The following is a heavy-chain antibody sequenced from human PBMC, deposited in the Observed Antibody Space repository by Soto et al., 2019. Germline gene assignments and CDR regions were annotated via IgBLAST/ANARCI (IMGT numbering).Heavy chain of an antibody. CDR3: ARDLGVRGVIVNWFDP. V-gene: IGHV3-33*01. CDR1: GFTFSSYG. J-gene: IGHJ5*02. CDR2: IWYDGSNK. D-gene: IGHD3-10*01. Sequence: QVQLVESGGGVVQPGRSLRLSCAASGFTFSSYGMHWVRQAPGKGLEWVAVIWYDGSNKYYADSVKGRFTISRDNSKNTLYLQMNSLRAGDTAVYYCARDLGVRGVIVNWFDPWGQGTPVTVSP.